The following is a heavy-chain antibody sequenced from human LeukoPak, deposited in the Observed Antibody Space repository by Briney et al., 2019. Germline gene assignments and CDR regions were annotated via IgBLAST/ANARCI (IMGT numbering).Heavy chain of an antibody. V-gene: IGHV1-2*02. CDR2: INPNSGGT. CDR1: GYTFTGYY. J-gene: IGHJ3*02. Sequence: ASVKVSCKASGYTFTGYYMHWVRQAPGQGLEWMGWINPNSGGTNYAQKFQGRVTMTRDTSISTAYMELSRLRSDDTAVYYCARGITGTTSTSAFDIWGQGTMVTVSS. D-gene: IGHD1-7*01. CDR3: ARGITGTTSTSAFDI.